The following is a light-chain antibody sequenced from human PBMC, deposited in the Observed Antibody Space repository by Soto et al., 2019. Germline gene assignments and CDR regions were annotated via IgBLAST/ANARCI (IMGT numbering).Light chain of an antibody. CDR3: LQHNNYPRA. V-gene: IGKV1-17*01. CDR1: QDIGKD. CDR2: AAS. J-gene: IGKJ1*01. Sequence: DIQMTQSPSSLSASVGDRVTITCRASQDIGKDLGWYQQRPVKAPKRLIYAASSLQSGVPSRFSGSGSGTEFILTISSLQPEDFATYYCLQHNNYPRAFGQGTKVEIK.